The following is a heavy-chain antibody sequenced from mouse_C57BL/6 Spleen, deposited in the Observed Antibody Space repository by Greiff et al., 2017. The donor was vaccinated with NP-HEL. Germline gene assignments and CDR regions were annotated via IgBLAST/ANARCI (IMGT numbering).Heavy chain of an antibody. CDR1: GYSFTSYY. V-gene: IGHV1-66*01. CDR3: ARSEDYVDY. CDR2: IYPGSGNT. Sequence: VKLVESGPELVKPGASVKISCKASGYSFTSYYIHWVKQRPGQGLEWIGWIYPGSGNTKYNEKFKGKATLTADTSSSTAYMQLSSLTSEDSAVYYCARSEDYVDYWGQGTTLTVSS. J-gene: IGHJ2*01.